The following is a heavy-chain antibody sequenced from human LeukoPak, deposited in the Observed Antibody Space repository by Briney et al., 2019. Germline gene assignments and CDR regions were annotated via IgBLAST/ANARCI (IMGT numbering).Heavy chain of an antibody. J-gene: IGHJ6*03. V-gene: IGHV3-30*04. D-gene: IGHD6-13*01. Sequence: GGSLRLSCAASGFTFSSYAMHWVRQAPGKGLEWVAVISYDGSNKYYADSVKGRFTISRDNSKNTLYLQMNSLRAEDTAVYYCAREHYSSSWYYYYYYYMDVWGKGTTVTVSS. CDR2: ISYDGSNK. CDR3: AREHYSSSWYYYYYYYMDV. CDR1: GFTFSSYA.